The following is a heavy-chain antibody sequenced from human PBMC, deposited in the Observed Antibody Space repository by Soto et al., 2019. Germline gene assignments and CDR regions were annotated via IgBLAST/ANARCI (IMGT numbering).Heavy chain of an antibody. D-gene: IGHD3-10*01. CDR3: ASVVTMVRGVIIPNYYYYGMDV. V-gene: IGHV1-69*02. J-gene: IGHJ6*02. CDR1: GGTFSSYT. CDR2: IIPILGIA. Sequence: QVQLVQSGAEVKKPGSSVKVSCKASGGTFSSYTISWVRQAPGQGLEWMGRIIPILGIANYAQKFQGRVTITADKSTSTAYMELSSLRSEDTAVYYCASVVTMVRGVIIPNYYYYGMDVWGQGTTVTVSS.